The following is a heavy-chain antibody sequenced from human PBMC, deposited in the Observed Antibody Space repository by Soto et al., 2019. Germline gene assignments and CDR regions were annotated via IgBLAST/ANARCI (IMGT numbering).Heavy chain of an antibody. J-gene: IGHJ4*02. CDR3: ARDPDSSGWNYFDY. V-gene: IGHV3-33*01. CDR1: GFTFSSYG. CDR2: IWYDGSNK. Sequence: GGSLRLSCAASGFTFSSYGMHWVRQAPGKGLEWVAVIWYDGSNKYYADSVKGRFTISRDNSKNTLYLQMNSLRAEDTAVYYCARDPDSSGWNYFDYWGQGTLVTVSS. D-gene: IGHD6-19*01.